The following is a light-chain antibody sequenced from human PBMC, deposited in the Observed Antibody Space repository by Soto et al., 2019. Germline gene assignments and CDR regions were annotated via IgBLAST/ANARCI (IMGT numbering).Light chain of an antibody. Sequence: NFMLTQSLSVSESPGKTVTISCTRSSGSIASEHVQWYQQRPGSAPTTVIYDNSQRPSGVPDRFSGSIDSSSNSASLTISGLKSEDEADYYCQSFDTSTVVFGGGTKLTVL. CDR1: SGSIASEH. CDR3: QSFDTSTVV. V-gene: IGLV6-57*04. J-gene: IGLJ2*01. CDR2: DNS.